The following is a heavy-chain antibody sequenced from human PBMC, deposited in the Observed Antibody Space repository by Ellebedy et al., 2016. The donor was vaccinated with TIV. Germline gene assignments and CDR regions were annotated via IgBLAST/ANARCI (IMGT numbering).Heavy chain of an antibody. CDR1: VGSLSTSYW. CDR2: IYRSGGT. D-gene: IGHD3-10*01. J-gene: IGHJ4*02. Sequence: MPGGSLRPSCDVPVGSLSTSYWWSWVRPPQGKGLGWHGNIYRSGGTNYNPSFASRVTISVDTSKKQFSRRLSSVTAADPAVYYCARENGSGMGIDYWGQGTLVTVSS. CDR3: ARENGSGMGIDY. V-gene: IGHV4-4*02.